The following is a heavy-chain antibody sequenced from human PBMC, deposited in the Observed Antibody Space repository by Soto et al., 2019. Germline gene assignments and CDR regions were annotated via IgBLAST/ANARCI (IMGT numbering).Heavy chain of an antibody. D-gene: IGHD3-3*01. Sequence: SETLSLTCAVSGGSFSGYYWSWIRQPPGKGLEWIGEINHSGSTNYNPSLKSRVTISVDTSKNQFSLKLSSVTAADTAVYYCARGESSITIFGVVTYPLYGMDVWGQGTTVTVSS. J-gene: IGHJ6*02. CDR1: GGSFSGYY. CDR2: INHSGST. CDR3: ARGESSITIFGVVTYPLYGMDV. V-gene: IGHV4-34*01.